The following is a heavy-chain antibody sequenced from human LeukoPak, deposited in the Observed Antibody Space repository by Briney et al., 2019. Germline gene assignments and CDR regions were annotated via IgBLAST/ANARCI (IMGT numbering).Heavy chain of an antibody. D-gene: IGHD3-10*01. Sequence: GSLRLSCAASGFTFSSYAMSWVRQPPGKGLEWIGEINHSGSTNYNPSLKSRVTISVDTSKNQFSLKLSSVTAADTAVYYCARGTMVRGVIIDYWGQGTLVTVSS. J-gene: IGHJ4*02. CDR1: GFTFSSYA. CDR3: ARGTMVRGVIIDY. V-gene: IGHV4-34*01. CDR2: INHSGST.